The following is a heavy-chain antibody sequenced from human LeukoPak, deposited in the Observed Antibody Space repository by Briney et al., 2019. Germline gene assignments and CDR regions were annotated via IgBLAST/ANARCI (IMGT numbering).Heavy chain of an antibody. CDR2: ISSSSSYI. CDR3: ARGGLLWFEELLGYMDV. D-gene: IGHD3-10*01. J-gene: IGHJ6*03. Sequence: GGSLRLSCAASGFTFSSYSMNWVRQAPGKGLEWVSSISSSSSYIYYADSVKGRFTISRDNAKNSLYLQMNSLRAEDTAVYYCARGGLLWFEELLGYMDVWGKGTTVTVSS. V-gene: IGHV3-21*01. CDR1: GFTFSSYS.